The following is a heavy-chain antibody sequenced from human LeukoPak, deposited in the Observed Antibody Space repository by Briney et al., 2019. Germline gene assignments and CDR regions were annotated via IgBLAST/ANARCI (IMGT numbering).Heavy chain of an antibody. CDR2: INPSGGST. CDR1: EYTFTSYY. V-gene: IGHV1-46*01. CDR3: ARREGVVTGFDY. J-gene: IGHJ4*02. Sequence: ASVKVSCKASEYTFTSYYMHWVRQAPGQGLEWMGIINPSGGSTSYAQKFQGRVTMTRDTCTSTVYMELSSLRSEDTAVYYCARREGVVTGFDYWGQGTLSPSPQ. D-gene: IGHD2-21*02.